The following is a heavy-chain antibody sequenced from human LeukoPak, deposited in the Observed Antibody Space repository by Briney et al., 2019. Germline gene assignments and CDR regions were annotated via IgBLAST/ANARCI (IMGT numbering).Heavy chain of an antibody. CDR1: GFTFSSYA. Sequence: PGGSLRLSCAASGFTFSSYAMYWVRQAPGKGLEWVAVISYDGSDKFYADSVKGRFTISRDNSKNTLYLQMNSLRAEDTAVYYCARGVQYSSSLGYWGQGTLVTVSS. CDR3: ARGVQYSSSLGY. J-gene: IGHJ4*02. CDR2: ISYDGSDK. V-gene: IGHV3-30*04. D-gene: IGHD6-6*01.